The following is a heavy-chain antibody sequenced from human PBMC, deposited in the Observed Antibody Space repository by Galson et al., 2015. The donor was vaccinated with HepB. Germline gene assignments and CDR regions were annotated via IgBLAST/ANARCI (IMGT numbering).Heavy chain of an antibody. Sequence: SVTVSCKASGYTFTSYGTRWVRHAPGQGREWMGWIIAYNGNTNYAQQLQGRVNMTTDTYTSTAYMQLRSLRSDDAAVYYCARDADCSCGGCYRSAEYFQHWGQGTLVTVSS. CDR1: GYTFTSYG. V-gene: IGHV1-18*01. J-gene: IGHJ1*01. D-gene: IGHD2-15*01. CDR3: ARDADCSCGGCYRSAEYFQH. CDR2: IIAYNGNT.